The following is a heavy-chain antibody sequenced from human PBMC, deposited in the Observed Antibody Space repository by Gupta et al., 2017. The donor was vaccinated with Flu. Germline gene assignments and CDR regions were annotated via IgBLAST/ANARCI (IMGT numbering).Heavy chain of an antibody. J-gene: IGHJ5*02. V-gene: IGHV4-34*01. CDR3: ARGATIFGVVSVSVDWFDP. CDR2: INHSGST. D-gene: IGHD3-3*01. Sequence: KGLEWIGEINHSGSTNYNPSLKSRVTISVDTSKNQFSLKLSSVTAADTAVYYCARGATIFGVVSVSVDWFDPWGQGTLVTVSS.